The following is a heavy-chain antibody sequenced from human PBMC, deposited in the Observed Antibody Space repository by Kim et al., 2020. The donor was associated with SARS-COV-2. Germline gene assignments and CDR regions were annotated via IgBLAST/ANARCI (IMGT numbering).Heavy chain of an antibody. CDR3: ASSVPALDYYYGMDV. J-gene: IGHJ6*02. V-gene: IGHV1-3*01. D-gene: IGHD1-26*01. Sequence: RKFQGRVTITRDTSASTAYMELSSLRSEDTAVYYCASSVPALDYYYGMDVWGQGTTVTVSS.